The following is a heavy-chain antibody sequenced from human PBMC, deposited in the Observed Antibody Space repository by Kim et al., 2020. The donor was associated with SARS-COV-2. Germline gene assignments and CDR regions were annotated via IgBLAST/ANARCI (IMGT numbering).Heavy chain of an antibody. CDR3: ALDPYYYDSSAS. J-gene: IGHJ1*01. D-gene: IGHD3-22*01. Sequence: TEYTASVKGRFTISRDDSKNSLYLQMNSLKTEDTAVYYCALDPYYYDSSASWGQGTLVTVSS. CDR2: T. V-gene: IGHV3-72*01.